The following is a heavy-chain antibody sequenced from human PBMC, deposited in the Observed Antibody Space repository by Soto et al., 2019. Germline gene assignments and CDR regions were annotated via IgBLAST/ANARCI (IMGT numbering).Heavy chain of an antibody. V-gene: IGHV4-39*01. Sequence: SETLSLTCTVSGGSISSSSYYWGWIRQPPGKGLEWIGSIYYSGSTDHNPSLKSRVTISVDTSKNQFSLKLSSVTAADTAVYYCACIFSGGYGYGFYYYGMDVWGQGTTVTVSS. CDR1: GGSISSSSYY. J-gene: IGHJ6*02. CDR2: IYYSGST. CDR3: ACIFSGGYGYGFYYYGMDV. D-gene: IGHD5-18*01.